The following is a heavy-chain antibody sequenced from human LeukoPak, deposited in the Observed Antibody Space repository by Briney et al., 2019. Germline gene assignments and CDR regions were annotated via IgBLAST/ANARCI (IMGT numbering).Heavy chain of an antibody. CDR3: ARDRSGSYYTFDV. D-gene: IGHD1-26*01. CDR2: INHRGTT. J-gene: IGHJ3*01. CDR1: GASISSYY. Sequence: SETLSLTCAVSGASISSYYWSWVRQPPGKGLEWIGYINHRGTTKSNPSLKSRVTMSLDASKSQISLNLNSVTAADTAMYYCARDRSGSYYTFDVWGQGTVVTVSS. V-gene: IGHV4-59*01.